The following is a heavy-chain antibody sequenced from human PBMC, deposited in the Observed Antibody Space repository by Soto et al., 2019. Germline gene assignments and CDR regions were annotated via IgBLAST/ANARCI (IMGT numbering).Heavy chain of an antibody. D-gene: IGHD5-18*01. CDR1: GFTFSSYA. CDR2: ISGSGGST. Sequence: EVQRLESGGGLVQPGGSLRLSCAASGFTFSSYAMSWFRQAPGKGLEWVSAISGSGGSTYYADSVKGRFTISRDNSKNTLYLQMNSLRAEDTAVYYCAKYSGRTARTLDYWGQGTLVTVSS. J-gene: IGHJ4*02. CDR3: AKYSGRTARTLDY. V-gene: IGHV3-23*01.